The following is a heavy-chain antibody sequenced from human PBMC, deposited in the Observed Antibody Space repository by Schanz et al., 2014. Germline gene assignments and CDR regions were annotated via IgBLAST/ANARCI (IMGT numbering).Heavy chain of an antibody. CDR1: GYTFTSDS. V-gene: IGHV1-46*01. Sequence: QVQLVQSGAEVKKPGASVKVSCTASGYTFTSDSMHWVRQAPGQGLEWMGMINPSGGSTTYAQKFQGRLTMTRDTSTSTVYMELSSLRSEDTAVYYCASSGAGYSSSWDFDYWGQGTLVTVSS. J-gene: IGHJ4*02. D-gene: IGHD6-13*01. CDR2: INPSGGST. CDR3: ASSGAGYSSSWDFDY.